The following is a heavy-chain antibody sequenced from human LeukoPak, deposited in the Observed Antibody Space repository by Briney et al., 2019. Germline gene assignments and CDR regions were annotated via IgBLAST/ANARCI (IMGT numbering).Heavy chain of an antibody. D-gene: IGHD3-3*01. J-gene: IGHJ5*02. CDR2: IYYSGTT. Sequence: KPSETLSLTCTVSGGSISSYYWSWIRQPPGKGLEWIGYIYYSGTTNYNPSLKSRVTISVDTSKNQFSLKLSSVTAADTAVYYCARPPSGYTLSWFDPWGQGTLVTVSS. V-gene: IGHV4-59*08. CDR1: GGSISSYY. CDR3: ARPPSGYTLSWFDP.